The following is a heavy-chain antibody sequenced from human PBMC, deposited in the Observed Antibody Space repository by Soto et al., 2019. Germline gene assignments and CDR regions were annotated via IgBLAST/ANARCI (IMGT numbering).Heavy chain of an antibody. CDR3: ARLSIAAAGPDY. CDR2: IYYSGST. J-gene: IGHJ4*02. Sequence: PSETLSLTCTVSGGSISSSSYYWGWIRQPPGKGLEWIGSIYYSGSTYYNPSLKSRVTISVDTSKNQFSLKLSSVTAADTAVHYCARLSIAAAGPDYWGQGTLVTVS. V-gene: IGHV4-39*01. CDR1: GGSISSSSYY. D-gene: IGHD6-13*01.